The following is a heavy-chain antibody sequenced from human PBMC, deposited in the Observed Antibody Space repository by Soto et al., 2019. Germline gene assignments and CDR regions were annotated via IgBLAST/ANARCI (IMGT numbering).Heavy chain of an antibody. J-gene: IGHJ3*02. CDR2: INPSGGST. CDR3: AREGLGGYCTNGVCYQGDAFDI. D-gene: IGHD2-8*01. CDR1: GYTFTSYY. V-gene: IGHV1-46*01. Sequence: GASVKVSCKASGYTFTSYYMHWVRQAPGQGLEWMGIINPSGGSTSYAQKFQGRVTMTRDTSTSTVYMELSSLRSEDTAVYYCAREGLGGYCTNGVCYQGDAFDIWG.